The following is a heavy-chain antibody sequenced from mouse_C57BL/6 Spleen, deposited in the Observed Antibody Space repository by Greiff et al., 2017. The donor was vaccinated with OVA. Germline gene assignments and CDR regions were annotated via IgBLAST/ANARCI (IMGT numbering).Heavy chain of an antibody. Sequence: QVQLKESGAELVRPGTSVKVSCKASGPGLPPYSIEWVKQRPGQGLEWIGVINPGSGGTNYNEKFKGKATLTADKSSSTAYMQLSSLTSEDSAVYFCARSRQLRPFAYWGQGTLVTVSA. CDR1: GPGLPPYS. D-gene: IGHD3-2*02. CDR3: ARSRQLRPFAY. V-gene: IGHV1-54*01. J-gene: IGHJ3*01. CDR2: INPGSGGT.